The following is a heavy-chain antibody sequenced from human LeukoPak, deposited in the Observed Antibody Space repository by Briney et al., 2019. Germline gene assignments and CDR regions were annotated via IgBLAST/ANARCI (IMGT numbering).Heavy chain of an antibody. CDR2: INHSGST. D-gene: IGHD5-18*01. V-gene: IGHV4-34*01. J-gene: IGHJ6*03. CDR1: KFSVSSNY. Sequence: PGGSLRLSCAASKFSVSSNYMTWVRQAPGKGLEWIGEINHSGSTNYNPSLKSRVTISVDTSKNQFSLKLSSVTAADTAVYYCARTTEGGYTYDYFYYYYMDVWGKGTTVTISS. CDR3: ARTTEGGYTYDYFYYYYMDV.